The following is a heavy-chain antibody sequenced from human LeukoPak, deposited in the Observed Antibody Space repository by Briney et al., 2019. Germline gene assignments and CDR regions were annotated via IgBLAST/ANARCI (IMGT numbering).Heavy chain of an antibody. CDR2: IIPIFGTA. CDR3: ARGDGYNSFDY. D-gene: IGHD5-24*01. V-gene: IGHV1-69*06. Sequence: GASVKVSCKASGGTFSSYAISWVRQAPGQGLEWMGGIIPIFGTANYTQKFQGRVTITADKSTSTAYMELSSLRSEDTAVYYCARGDGYNSFDYWGQGTLVTVSS. CDR1: GGTFSSYA. J-gene: IGHJ4*02.